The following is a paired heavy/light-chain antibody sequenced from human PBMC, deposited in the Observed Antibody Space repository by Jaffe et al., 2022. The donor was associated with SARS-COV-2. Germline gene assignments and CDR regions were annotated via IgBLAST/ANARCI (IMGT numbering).Heavy chain of an antibody. CDR3: ARADYGDYPLWY. CDR2: IYHTGSS. D-gene: IGHD4-17*01. CDR1: GASIISNDW. J-gene: IGHJ4*02. Sequence: QVRLQESGPGLVRPSETLSLTCVVSGASIISNDWWSWVRQSPGKGLEWIGEIYHTGSSSYNPSLKSRVIISVDKSKNQLSLKMNSVTAADTAVYYCARADYGDYPLWYWGQGTLVTVSS. V-gene: IGHV4-4*02.
Light chain of an antibody. J-gene: IGKJ5*01. V-gene: IGKV3-11*01. Sequence: EIVLTQSPATLSLSPGERASLSCRASQSVSNHLAWYQQRPGQAPRLLMYDASTRATGIPARFSGSGSGTDFTLTISSVEPEDFAVYFCQERTDWRTFGQGTRLEIK. CDR1: QSVSNH. CDR3: QERTDWRT. CDR2: DAS.